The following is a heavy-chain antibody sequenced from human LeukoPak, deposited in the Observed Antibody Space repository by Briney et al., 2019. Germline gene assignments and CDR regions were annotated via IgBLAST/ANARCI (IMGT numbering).Heavy chain of an antibody. D-gene: IGHD2-2*01. CDR1: GFTVSNDY. Sequence: GGSLRLSCAASGFTVSNDYMTWVRQAPGRGLEWVSVIYSGGSTNYADSVKGRFTISRDNSKNTLYLQMNSLRAEDTAVYYCARKSVSSWSFDYWGQGTLVTVSS. J-gene: IGHJ4*02. CDR3: ARKSVSSWSFDY. V-gene: IGHV3-53*01. CDR2: IYSGGST.